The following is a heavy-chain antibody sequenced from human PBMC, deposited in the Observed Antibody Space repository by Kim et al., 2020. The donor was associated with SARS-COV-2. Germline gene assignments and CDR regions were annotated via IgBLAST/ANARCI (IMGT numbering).Heavy chain of an antibody. Sequence: SETLSLTCTVSGGSISSSSYYWGWIRQPPGKGLEWIGSIYYSGSTYYNPSLKSRVTISVDTSKNQFSLKLSSVTAADTAVYYCASSPEAVAGIFWGQGTLVTVSS. CDR2: IYYSGST. CDR1: GGSISSSSYY. CDR3: ASSPEAVAGIF. V-gene: IGHV4-39*01. D-gene: IGHD6-19*01. J-gene: IGHJ4*02.